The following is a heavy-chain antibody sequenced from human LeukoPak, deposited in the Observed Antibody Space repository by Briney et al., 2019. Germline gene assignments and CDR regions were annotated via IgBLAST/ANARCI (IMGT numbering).Heavy chain of an antibody. Sequence: GSLRLSCAASGFTFSSYWMSWGRQAPGKGLEWVANIKQDGSEKYYVDSVKGRFTISRDNAKNSLYLQMNSLRAEDTAVYYCARAPYSSSWYDFDYGGQGTLVTVSS. V-gene: IGHV3-7*04. D-gene: IGHD6-13*01. J-gene: IGHJ4*02. CDR3: ARAPYSSSWYDFDY. CDR2: IKQDGSEK. CDR1: GFTFSSYW.